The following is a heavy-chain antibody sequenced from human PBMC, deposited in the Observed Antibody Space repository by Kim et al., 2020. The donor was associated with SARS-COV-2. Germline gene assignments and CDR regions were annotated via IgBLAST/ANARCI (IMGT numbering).Heavy chain of an antibody. D-gene: IGHD6-13*01. Sequence: GGSLRLSCAASGFTFDDYAMHWVRQAPGKGLEWVSGISWNSGSIGYADSVKGRFTISRDNAKNSLYLQMNSLRAEDTALYYCAKDKGSKQLSFFDYWGQGTLVTVSS. CDR3: AKDKGSKQLSFFDY. J-gene: IGHJ4*02. V-gene: IGHV3-9*01. CDR2: ISWNSGSI. CDR1: GFTFDDYA.